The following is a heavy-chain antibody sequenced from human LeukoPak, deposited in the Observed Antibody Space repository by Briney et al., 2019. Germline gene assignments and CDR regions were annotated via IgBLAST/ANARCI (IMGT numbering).Heavy chain of an antibody. Sequence: GESLKISCKASGYRFTTDYIGWVRQMPGKGLEWMGIIYPDDSEINYSPSFQGQVSMSVDKSITTAYLQWSSLKASDTAMYYCARSDEGGFDYWGQGTLVTVSS. CDR2: IYPDDSEI. V-gene: IGHV5-51*01. CDR3: ARSDEGGFDY. CDR1: GYRFTTDY. J-gene: IGHJ4*02.